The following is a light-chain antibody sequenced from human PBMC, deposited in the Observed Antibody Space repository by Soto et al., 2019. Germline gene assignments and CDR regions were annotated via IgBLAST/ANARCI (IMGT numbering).Light chain of an antibody. CDR2: DVT. J-gene: IGLJ2*01. CDR1: SSDIGAYNY. CDR3: SSHTTSDTLV. Sequence: QSVLTQPASVSGSPGQSITISCTGTSSDIGAYNYVSWYQQYPDKAPKLMINDVTNRPSGVSDRFSGSKSGNTASLTISGLQAEDEADYYCSSHTTSDTLVFGGGTKLTVL. V-gene: IGLV2-14*01.